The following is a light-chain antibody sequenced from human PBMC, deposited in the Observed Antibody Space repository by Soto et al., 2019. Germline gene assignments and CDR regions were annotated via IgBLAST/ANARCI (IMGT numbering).Light chain of an antibody. V-gene: IGKV1-27*01. Sequence: DIQMTQSPSSLSAFVGDSVTFTCRASQGISNYLDWYHQKPGKVPKILVYAASTLKSGVPSRFSGSGSESELTLTSRSLQPDDVGTYYCQHYPRPPFTFGPGTKLEIK. J-gene: IGKJ3*01. CDR3: QHYPRPPFT. CDR1: QGISNY. CDR2: AAS.